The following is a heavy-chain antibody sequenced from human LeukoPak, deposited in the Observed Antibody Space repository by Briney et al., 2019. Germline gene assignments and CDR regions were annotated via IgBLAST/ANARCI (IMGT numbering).Heavy chain of an antibody. J-gene: IGHJ5*02. CDR2: INPNSGGT. Sequence: GASVKVSCKASGYTFTGYYMHWVRQAPGQGLEWMGWINPNSGGTNYAQKFQGRVTTTRDTSISTAYMELSRLRSDDTAVYYCARESSSVSIWFDPWGQGTLVTVSS. V-gene: IGHV1-2*02. D-gene: IGHD6-6*01. CDR1: GYTFTGYY. CDR3: ARESSSVSIWFDP.